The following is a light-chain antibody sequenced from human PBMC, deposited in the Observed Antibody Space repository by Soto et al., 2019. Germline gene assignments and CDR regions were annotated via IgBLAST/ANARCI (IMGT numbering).Light chain of an antibody. CDR1: QTITTW. CDR3: QQYTNTNNPWM. Sequence: GNIVPIPFRASQTITTWMAWYQQKPGKAPKLLVYDASTLQSGVATRFSGSGPGTEFTLIISGLQPEDSATYYCQQYTNTNNPWMFGQGTKVDIK. J-gene: IGKJ1*01. CDR2: DAS. V-gene: IGKV1-5*01.